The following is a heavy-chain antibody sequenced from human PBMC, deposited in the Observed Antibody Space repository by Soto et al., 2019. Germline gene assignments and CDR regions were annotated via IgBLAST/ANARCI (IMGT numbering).Heavy chain of an antibody. CDR3: ARAGSDWAVDY. CDR2: IYYSGST. CDR1: GGSVSSGSYY. D-gene: IGHD5-12*01. Sequence: SETLSLTCTVSGGSVSSGSYYWSWIRQPPGKGLEWIGYIYYSGSTNYNPSLKSRVTISVDTSKNQFSLKLSSVTAADTAVYYCARAGSDWAVDYWGQGTMVTVSS. J-gene: IGHJ4*02. V-gene: IGHV4-61*01.